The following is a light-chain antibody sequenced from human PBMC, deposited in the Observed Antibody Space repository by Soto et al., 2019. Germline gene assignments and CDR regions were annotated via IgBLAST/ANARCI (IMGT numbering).Light chain of an antibody. CDR1: QSISSY. V-gene: IGKV1-39*01. J-gene: IGKJ2*01. Sequence: DIQMTQSPSSLSASVGDRVTITCRASQSISSYLNWYQQKTGKATKFLFYVASTFQSGVTSRFSGSGSGTDFTLTITSLQPEDFATYYCQQSDRSPYAFGQGTKLEIK. CDR2: VAS. CDR3: QQSDRSPYA.